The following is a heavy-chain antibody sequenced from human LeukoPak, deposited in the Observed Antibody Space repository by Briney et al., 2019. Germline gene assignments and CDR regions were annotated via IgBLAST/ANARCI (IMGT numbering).Heavy chain of an antibody. CDR1: GFTFSSYA. CDR2: ISYDGSNK. Sequence: GGSLRLSCAASGFTFSSYAMHWVRQAPGKGLGWVAVISYDGSNKYYADSVKGRFTISRDNSKNTLYLQMNSLRAEDTAVYYCAKPGAPYNWNDVEQAFDIWGQGTMVTVSS. J-gene: IGHJ3*02. CDR3: AKPGAPYNWNDVEQAFDI. V-gene: IGHV3-30*04. D-gene: IGHD1-20*01.